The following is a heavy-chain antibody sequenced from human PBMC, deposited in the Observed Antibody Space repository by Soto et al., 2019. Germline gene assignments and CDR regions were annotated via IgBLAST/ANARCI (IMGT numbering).Heavy chain of an antibody. J-gene: IGHJ6*03. CDR1: GFTFSRYW. V-gene: IGHV3-7*01. CDR3: AKYYYNYMDV. Sequence: QLGGSLRLSCAASGFTFSRYWMTWVRQAPGKGLEWVANIKEDGSEKYYVDSVKGRFTISRDNAKNSLYLQMNSLRAEDTAVYYCAKYYYNYMDVWGKGTTVTVSS. CDR2: IKEDGSEK.